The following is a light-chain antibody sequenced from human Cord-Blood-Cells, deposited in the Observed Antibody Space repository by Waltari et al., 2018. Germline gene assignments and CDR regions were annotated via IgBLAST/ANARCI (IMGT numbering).Light chain of an antibody. Sequence: QSVLTQPPSVSGAPGQRVTISCTGSSPNIGAGYEVHWYQPLPGTAPKLLIYGNSNRPSGVPDRCSGSKSGTSASLAITGLQAEDEADYYCQSYDSSLSGVFGGGTKLTVL. CDR3: QSYDSSLSGV. V-gene: IGLV1-40*01. CDR1: SPNIGAGYE. J-gene: IGLJ3*02. CDR2: GNS.